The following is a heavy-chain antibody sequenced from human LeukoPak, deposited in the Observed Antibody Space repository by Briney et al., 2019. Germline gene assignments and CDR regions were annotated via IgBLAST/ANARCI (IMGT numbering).Heavy chain of an antibody. V-gene: IGHV3-21*01. D-gene: IGHD3-10*01. J-gene: IGHJ6*02. CDR1: GFTFSSYS. Sequence: KSGGSLRLSCAASGFTFSSYSVNWVRQAPGKGLEWVSASSSSGTYIYYTDSVKGRFTVSRDNAKNSVFLQLNSLRAEDTAVYYCARVSIWFGTTEHGMDVWGQGTTVTVSS. CDR3: ARVSIWFGTTEHGMDV. CDR2: SSSSGTYI.